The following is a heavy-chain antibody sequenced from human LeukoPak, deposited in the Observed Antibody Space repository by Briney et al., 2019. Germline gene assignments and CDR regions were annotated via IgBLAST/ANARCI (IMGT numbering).Heavy chain of an antibody. J-gene: IGHJ4*02. D-gene: IGHD3-10*01. Sequence: PSETLSLTCTVSGGSISSYYWSWIRQPPGKGLEWIGYIYYSGSTNYNPSLKSRVTISVDTSKNQFSLKLNSVTAADTAVYYCARRMVVYGSGSYYDYWGQGTLVTVSS. V-gene: IGHV4-59*08. CDR1: GGSISSYY. CDR2: IYYSGST. CDR3: ARRMVVYGSGSYYDY.